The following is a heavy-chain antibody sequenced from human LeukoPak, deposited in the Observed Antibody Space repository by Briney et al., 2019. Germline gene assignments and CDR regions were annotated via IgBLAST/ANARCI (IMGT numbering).Heavy chain of an antibody. J-gene: IGHJ4*02. CDR3: AKVSGVVAGIGSWDY. CDR2: IRYDGSNK. Sequence: PGGSLRLSCAASGFTFSSYGMHWVRQAPGKGLEWVAFIRYDGSNKYYADSVKGRFTISRDNSKNTLYLQMNSLRAEDTAVYYCAKVSGVVAGIGSWDYWGQGTLVTVSS. V-gene: IGHV3-30*02. CDR1: GFTFSSYG. D-gene: IGHD6-19*01.